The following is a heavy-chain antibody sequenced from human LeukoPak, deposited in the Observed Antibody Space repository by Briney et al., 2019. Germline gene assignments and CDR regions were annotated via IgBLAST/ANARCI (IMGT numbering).Heavy chain of an antibody. Sequence: PSQTPSLTCTVSGGSISSGDYYWSWIRQPPGKGLEWIGYIYYSGSTYYNPSLKSRVTISVDTSKNQFSLKLSSVTAADTAVYYCARPRVGATGDDAFDIWGQGTMVTVSS. CDR3: ARPRVGATGDDAFDI. CDR1: GGSISSGDYY. V-gene: IGHV4-30-4*08. D-gene: IGHD1-26*01. J-gene: IGHJ3*02. CDR2: IYYSGST.